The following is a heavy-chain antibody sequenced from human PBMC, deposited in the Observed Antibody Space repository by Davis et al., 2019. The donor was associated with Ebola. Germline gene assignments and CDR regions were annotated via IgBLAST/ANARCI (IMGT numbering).Heavy chain of an antibody. CDR1: GGSFSGYY. CDR3: ARDSLIPYFQH. V-gene: IGHV4-34*01. CDR2: IYHSGST. Sequence: PSETLSLTCAVYGGSFSGYYWSWIRQPPGKGLEWIGSIYHSGSTNYNPSLKSRVTISVDKSKNQFSLKLSSVTAADTAVYYCARDSLIPYFQHWGQGTLVTVSS. D-gene: IGHD1-26*01. J-gene: IGHJ1*01.